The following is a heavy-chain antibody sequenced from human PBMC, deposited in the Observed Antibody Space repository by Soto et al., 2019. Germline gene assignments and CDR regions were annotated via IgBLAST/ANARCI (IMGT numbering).Heavy chain of an antibody. CDR2: FDPEDGET. V-gene: IGHV1-24*01. Sequence: ASVKVSCKVSGYTLTELSMHWVRQAPGKGLEWMGGFDPEDGETIYAQKFQGRVTMTEDTSTDTAYMELSSLRSEDTAVYYCATALLRYCSGGRCSSYAFDIWGQGTMVTVSS. CDR3: ATALLRYCSGGRCSSYAFDI. D-gene: IGHD2-15*01. CDR1: GYTLTELS. J-gene: IGHJ3*02.